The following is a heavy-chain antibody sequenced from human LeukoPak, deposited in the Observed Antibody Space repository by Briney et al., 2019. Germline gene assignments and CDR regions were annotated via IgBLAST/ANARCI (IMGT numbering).Heavy chain of an antibody. V-gene: IGHV3-21*01. D-gene: IGHD1-26*01. CDR2: ISSSSSYI. CDR3: ARDLGGPTTRGYFDS. Sequence: GGSLRLSCAASGFTFSSHSMNWVRQAPGKGLEWVSSISSSSSYIYYADSVKGRFTISRDNAKKSPYLQMDSLRAEDTAVYYCARDLGGPTTRGYFDSWGQGTLVTVSS. J-gene: IGHJ4*02. CDR1: GFTFSSHS.